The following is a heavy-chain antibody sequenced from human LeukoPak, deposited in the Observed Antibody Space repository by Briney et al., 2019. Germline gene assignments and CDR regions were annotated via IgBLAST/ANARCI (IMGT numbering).Heavy chain of an antibody. CDR1: GYTFTSYG. J-gene: IGHJ4*02. CDR2: ISGYNGNT. CDR3: ARDRDYDILTGYGY. D-gene: IGHD3-9*01. Sequence: GASVKVSCKASGYTFTSYGISWVRQAPGQGLEWMGWISGYNGNTNYAQKLQGRVTMTTDTSTSTAYMELRSLRSDDTAVYYCARDRDYDILTGYGYWGQGTLVTVSS. V-gene: IGHV1-18*01.